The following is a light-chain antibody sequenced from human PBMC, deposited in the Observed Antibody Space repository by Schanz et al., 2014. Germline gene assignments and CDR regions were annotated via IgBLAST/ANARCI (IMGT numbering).Light chain of an antibody. CDR3: LLQFGGSQYV. V-gene: IGLV7-43*01. Sequence: QAVVTQEASLTVSPGGTVTLTCVSSTGPVTSGHYANWFQQKPGQAPRALIYSTTNKRTWTPARFSGSLLGGKAALTLSGAQPEDEAEYYCLLQFGGSQYVFGTGTKLTVL. J-gene: IGLJ1*01. CDR1: TGPVTSGHY. CDR2: STT.